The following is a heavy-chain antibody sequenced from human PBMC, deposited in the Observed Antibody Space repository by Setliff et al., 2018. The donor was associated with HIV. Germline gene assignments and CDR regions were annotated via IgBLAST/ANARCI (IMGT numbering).Heavy chain of an antibody. CDR1: GFSFSNYE. CDR3: ARLNSSGYYVFDY. J-gene: IGHJ4*02. Sequence: HPGGSLRLSCTASGFSFSNYEMNWVRQAPGQGLEWVSYVNTIGLTIKYADSVKVRFTISRDNTENSLFLQMNSLRPEDTAVYYCARLNSSGYYVFDYWSQGTLVTVSS. V-gene: IGHV3-48*03. D-gene: IGHD3-22*01. CDR2: VNTIGLTI.